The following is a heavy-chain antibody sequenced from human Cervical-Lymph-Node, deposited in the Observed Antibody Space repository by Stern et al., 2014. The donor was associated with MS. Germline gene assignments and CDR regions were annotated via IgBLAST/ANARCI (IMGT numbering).Heavy chain of an antibody. CDR2: IIPTLGTS. D-gene: IGHD6-13*01. Sequence: VQLVQSGAEVKKPGSSVKVSCKASGGAINSFDISWVRQAPGQGPEWLGDIIPTLGTSNFAQKFQGRVSFTADDSTNTAYMELSSLRSDDTAVYYCARHQAGIAGNWGQGTLVIVSS. J-gene: IGHJ4*02. CDR1: GGAINSFD. CDR3: ARHQAGIAGN. V-gene: IGHV1-69*01.